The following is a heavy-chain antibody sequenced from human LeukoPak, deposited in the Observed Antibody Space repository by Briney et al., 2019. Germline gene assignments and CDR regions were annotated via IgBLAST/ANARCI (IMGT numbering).Heavy chain of an antibody. J-gene: IGHJ4*02. Sequence: PSETLSLTCTVSGDSIRSFFWSWIRQSPGKGLEWIGFFYYAGSTNYNPSPKSRVAISVDTSKNQLSLNLSSVTAADTALYYCARLPSAGHGYVEDWGQGALVTVSS. D-gene: IGHD4-17*01. CDR1: GDSIRSFF. CDR3: ARLPSAGHGYVED. V-gene: IGHV4-59*01. CDR2: FYYAGST.